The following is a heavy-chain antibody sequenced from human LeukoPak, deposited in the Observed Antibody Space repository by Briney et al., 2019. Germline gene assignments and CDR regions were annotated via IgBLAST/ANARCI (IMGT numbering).Heavy chain of an antibody. CDR2: IKQDGSEK. Sequence: GGPLRLSCAASGFTFSSYWMSWVRQAPGKGLEWVANIKQDGSEKYYVDSVKGRFTISRDNAKNSLYLQMNSLRAEDTAVYYCARDRWGDSPGTDYWGQGTLVTVSS. J-gene: IGHJ4*02. D-gene: IGHD1-1*01. CDR1: GFTFSSYW. V-gene: IGHV3-7*03. CDR3: ARDRWGDSPGTDY.